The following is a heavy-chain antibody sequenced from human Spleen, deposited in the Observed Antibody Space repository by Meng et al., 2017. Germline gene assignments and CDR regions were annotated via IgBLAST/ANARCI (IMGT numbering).Heavy chain of an antibody. J-gene: IGHJ6*01. D-gene: IGHD1-26*01. CDR3: ARGAFVSGSYTPYYLSNYNMDV. Sequence: SAKVSSKASEGTLSNYAISWVRQAPGQGLEWMGGIISIFDITNDAQKFQGRVTITTDASTRTAYMELSSLTSENTAVYYRARGAFVSGSYTPYYLSNYNMDVWGQGARVNGSS. CDR2: IISIFDIT. CDR1: EGTLSNYA. V-gene: IGHV1-69*05.